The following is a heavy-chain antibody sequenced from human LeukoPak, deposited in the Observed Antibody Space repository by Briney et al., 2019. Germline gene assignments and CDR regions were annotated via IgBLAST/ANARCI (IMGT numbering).Heavy chain of an antibody. Sequence: GGSLRLSCLTSGFTFSTNAMSWVRQAPGKGLEWVSAISGSGGSTYYADSVKGRFTISRDNSKNTLYLQMNSLRAEDTAVYYCAKGVAAAGPPLRYYGMDVWGQGTTVTVSS. V-gene: IGHV3-23*01. CDR1: GFTFSTNA. J-gene: IGHJ6*02. CDR3: AKGVAAAGPPLRYYGMDV. D-gene: IGHD6-13*01. CDR2: ISGSGGST.